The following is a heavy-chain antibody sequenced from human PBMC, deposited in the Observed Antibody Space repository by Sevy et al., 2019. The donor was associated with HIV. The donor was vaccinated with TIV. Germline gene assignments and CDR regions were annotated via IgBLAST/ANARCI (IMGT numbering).Heavy chain of an antibody. CDR3: ARDRGYSSWHYPLHFDY. CDR2: IYTSGST. CDR1: GGSISSYY. V-gene: IGHV4-4*07. Sequence: SETLSLTCTVSGGSISSYYWSWIRQPAGKGLEWIGRIYTSGSTNYNPSLKSRVTMSVDTSKNQFSLKLSAVTTADTAVYYCARDRGYSSWHYPLHFDYWGQGTLVTVSS. J-gene: IGHJ4*02. D-gene: IGHD6-13*01.